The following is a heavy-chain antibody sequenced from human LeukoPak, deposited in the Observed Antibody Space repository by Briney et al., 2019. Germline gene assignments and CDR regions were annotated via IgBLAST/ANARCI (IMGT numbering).Heavy chain of an antibody. CDR2: IYYSGSS. J-gene: IGHJ3*02. D-gene: IGHD3-3*01. CDR3: ARGSITVVPAFDI. Sequence: NSSETLSLTCTLSGGSTSTYYWSWIRQPPGKGLEWIGYIYYSGSSGYNPSLKSRGTISVDTSKNQFSLKLSSVTAADTAVYYCARGSITVVPAFDIWGQGTMVTVSS. V-gene: IGHV4-59*12. CDR1: GGSTSTYY.